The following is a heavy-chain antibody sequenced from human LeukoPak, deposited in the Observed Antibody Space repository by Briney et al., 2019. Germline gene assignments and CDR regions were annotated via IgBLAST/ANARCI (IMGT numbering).Heavy chain of an antibody. CDR3: ARDTLGAYDFWSGYYKNFDY. V-gene: IGHV1-18*01. Sequence: ASVKISCKASGYTFTSYGISWVRQAPGQGLEWMGWISAYNGNTNYAQKLQGRVTMTTDTSTSTAYMELRSLRSDDTAVYYCARDTLGAYDFWSGYYKNFDYWGQGTLVTVSS. CDR2: ISAYNGNT. CDR1: GYTFTSYG. D-gene: IGHD3-3*01. J-gene: IGHJ4*02.